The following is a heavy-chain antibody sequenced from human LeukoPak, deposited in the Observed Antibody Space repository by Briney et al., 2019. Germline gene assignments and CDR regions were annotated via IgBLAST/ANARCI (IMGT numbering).Heavy chain of an antibody. V-gene: IGHV3-21*01. CDR1: GFTFSIYS. CDR3: ARYLGGLWFGEYSYYMDV. Sequence: GGSLRLSCAASGFTFSIYSMNWVRQAPGKGLEWVSSISSSSSYIYYADSVKGRFTISRDNAKNSLYLQMNSLRAEDTAVYYCARYLGGLWFGEYSYYMDVWGKGTTVTISS. J-gene: IGHJ6*03. CDR2: ISSSSSYI. D-gene: IGHD3-10*01.